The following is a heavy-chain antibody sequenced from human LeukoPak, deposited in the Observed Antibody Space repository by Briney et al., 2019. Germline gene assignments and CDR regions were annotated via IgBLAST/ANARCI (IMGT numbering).Heavy chain of an antibody. Sequence: AGSLRLSCAVSGFSFSDYYMSWSRQAPGRGLELVSYISTGSSCTNYADSVKGRFTISRDNAKNSLYLQMNSLRAEDTALYYCARAEGGPATAIYWGQGTLVTVSS. CDR2: ISTGSSCT. J-gene: IGHJ4*02. CDR1: GFSFSDYY. CDR3: ARAEGGPATAIY. V-gene: IGHV3-11*05. D-gene: IGHD2-21*02.